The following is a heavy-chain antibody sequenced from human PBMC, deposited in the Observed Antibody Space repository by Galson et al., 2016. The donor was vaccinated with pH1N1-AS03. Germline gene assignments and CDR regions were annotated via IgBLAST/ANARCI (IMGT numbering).Heavy chain of an antibody. V-gene: IGHV3-23*01. D-gene: IGHD1/OR15-1a*01. CDR3: AEDEDWNIALRYDGVDL. CDR1: GFTFSSYA. J-gene: IGHJ6*02. Sequence: SLRLSCAASGFTFSSYAMSWARQAPGKGLEWVSGIGGNGVNTYYADSVKGRFTISRDNSKDTVYLQMNRLRAEDTAVYYCAEDEDWNIALRYDGVDLWGQGTTVTVSS. CDR2: IGGNGVNT.